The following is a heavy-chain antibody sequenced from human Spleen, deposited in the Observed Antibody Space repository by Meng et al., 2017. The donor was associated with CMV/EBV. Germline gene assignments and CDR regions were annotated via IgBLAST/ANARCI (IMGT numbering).Heavy chain of an antibody. CDR2: ISSSSSYI. CDR3: ARGATTAYYFDY. Sequence: GALKISCAASGFTFSSYSMNWVRQAPGKGLEWVSSISSSSSYIYYADSVKGRFTISRDNAKNSLYLQMNSLRAEDTAVYYCARGATTAYYFDYWGQGTLVTVSS. V-gene: IGHV3-21*01. CDR1: GFTFSSYS. J-gene: IGHJ4*02. D-gene: IGHD1-26*01.